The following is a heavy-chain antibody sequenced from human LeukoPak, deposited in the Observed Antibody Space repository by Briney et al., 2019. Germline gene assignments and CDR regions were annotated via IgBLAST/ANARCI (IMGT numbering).Heavy chain of an antibody. CDR1: GGPISSYY. V-gene: IGHV4-59*01. CDR2: IYYSGST. Sequence: SETLSLTCTVSGGPISSYYWSWIRQPPGKGLEWIGYIYYSGSTNYNPSLKSRVTISVDTSKNQFSLKLSSVTAADTAVYYCARGGGGALYCSGGSCYSELDYWGQGTLVTVSS. D-gene: IGHD2-15*01. CDR3: ARGGGGALYCSGGSCYSELDY. J-gene: IGHJ4*02.